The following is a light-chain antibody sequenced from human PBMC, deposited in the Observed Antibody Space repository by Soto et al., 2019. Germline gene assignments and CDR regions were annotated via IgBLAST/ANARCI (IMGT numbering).Light chain of an antibody. J-gene: IGLJ2*01. CDR3: SSYTGSSTYVV. CDR2: DVS. V-gene: IGLV2-14*01. CDR1: SSDVGGYNY. Sequence: QSALTQPASVSGSPGQSITISCTGTSSDVGGYNYVSWYQQHPSKAPKLMIYDVSNRPSGVSNRFSGSKSANTASLTISGLQAEDEADYYCSSYTGSSTYVVFGGGTKLTVL.